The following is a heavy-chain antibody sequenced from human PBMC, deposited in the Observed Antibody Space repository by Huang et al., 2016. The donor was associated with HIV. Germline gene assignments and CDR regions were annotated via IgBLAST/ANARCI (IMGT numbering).Heavy chain of an antibody. V-gene: IGHV4-39*01. CDR1: GGSIRSDNYY. CDR3: ARLPGSITMIRGVITDPY. D-gene: IGHD3-10*01. Sequence: QLQLQESGPGLVKPSETLSLTCTVSGGSIRSDNYYLGWIRQPPGKGLEWIGIIYYSGRTDYNPSLKSRVTITVDTSKNQFSLKMRSVTAADTAVYYCARLPGSITMIRGVITDPYWGQGTLVTVSS. J-gene: IGHJ4*02. CDR2: IYYSGRT.